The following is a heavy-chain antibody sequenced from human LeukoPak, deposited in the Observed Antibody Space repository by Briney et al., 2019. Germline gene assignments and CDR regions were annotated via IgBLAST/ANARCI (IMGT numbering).Heavy chain of an antibody. V-gene: IGHV3-23*01. D-gene: IGHD1-14*01. Sequence: GGSLRLSCAGSGFTFSSYPMSWVRPAPGKGLQWVSAISNGGGSAYYADSVKGRFTISRDNSKSTLYLQMNSLRAEDTAIYYCAARPRMPPRFDNWGQGTLVTVSS. CDR2: ISNGGGSA. J-gene: IGHJ4*02. CDR3: AARPRMPPRFDN. CDR1: GFTFSSYP.